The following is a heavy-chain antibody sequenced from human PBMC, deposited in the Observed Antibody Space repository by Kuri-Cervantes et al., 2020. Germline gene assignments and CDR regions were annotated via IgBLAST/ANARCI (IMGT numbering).Heavy chain of an antibody. D-gene: IGHD3-10*01. CDR1: GYTFTGYY. CDR3: ARGSRVITMVRGVIGSFDY. CDR2: INPNSGGT. V-gene: IGHV1-2*02. Sequence: ASVKVSCKASGYTFTGYYMHWVRQAPGQGLEWMGWINPNSGGTNYARKFQGRVTMTRDTSISTAYMELSRLRSDDTAVYYCARGSRVITMVRGVIGSFDYWGQGTLVTVSS. J-gene: IGHJ4*02.